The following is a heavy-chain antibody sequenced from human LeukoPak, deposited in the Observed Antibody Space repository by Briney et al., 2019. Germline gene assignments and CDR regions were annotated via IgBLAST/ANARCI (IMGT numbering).Heavy chain of an antibody. J-gene: IGHJ4*02. CDR2: INPNSGGT. CDR1: GYTFTGYY. Sequence: ASVKVSCKASGYTFTGYYMHCVRQAPGQGLEWMGWINPNSGGTNYAQKFQGRVTMTRDTSISTAYMELSRLRSDDTAVYYCARALRYDSSGYSDYWGQGTLVTVSS. CDR3: ARALRYDSSGYSDY. D-gene: IGHD3-22*01. V-gene: IGHV1-2*02.